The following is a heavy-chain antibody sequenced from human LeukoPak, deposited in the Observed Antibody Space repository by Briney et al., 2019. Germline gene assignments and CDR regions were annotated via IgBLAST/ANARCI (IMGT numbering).Heavy chain of an antibody. CDR2: IIPIFGTA. CDR1: GGTFSSYA. D-gene: IGHD2/OR15-2a*01. Sequence: ASVKVSCKASGGTFSSYAISWVRQAPGQGLEWMGGIIPIFGTANYAQKFQGRVTITADKSTSTAYMELSSLRSEDTAVYYCTRGRYCNDITCPNWFDPWGQGTLVTVSS. V-gene: IGHV1-69*06. CDR3: TRGRYCNDITCPNWFDP. J-gene: IGHJ5*02.